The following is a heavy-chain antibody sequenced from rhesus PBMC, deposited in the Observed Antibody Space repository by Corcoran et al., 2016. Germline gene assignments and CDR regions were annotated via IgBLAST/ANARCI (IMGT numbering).Heavy chain of an antibody. D-gene: IGHD6-13*01. CDR2: IYGSSTST. V-gene: IGHV4S10*01. CDR3: ARGRSVAAGLFDY. J-gene: IGHJ4*01. Sequence: QVQLQESGPGVVKPSETLSLTCAVSGGSISDSYRWSWIRQPPGKGLEGIGYIYGSSTSTNYNPSLKSRVTISKDTSKDQFSLKLSSVTAADTAVYYCARGRSVAAGLFDYWGQGVLVTVSS. CDR1: GGSISDSYR.